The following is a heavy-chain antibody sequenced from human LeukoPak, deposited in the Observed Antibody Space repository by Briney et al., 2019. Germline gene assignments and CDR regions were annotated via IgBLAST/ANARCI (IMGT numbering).Heavy chain of an antibody. D-gene: IGHD6-19*01. CDR2: IHHSGST. CDR1: GYSISSGYF. V-gene: IGHV4-38-2*02. CDR3: ARDRRRSSTWDGAGYDT. J-gene: IGHJ5*02. Sequence: SETLSLTCTVSGYSISSGYFWGWFRQPPGKGLEWIGSIHHSGSTYYNPSLKSRVTISVDTSKNQFSLKLSSETAADTAVYYCARDRRRSSTWDGAGYDTWGQGILVTVSS.